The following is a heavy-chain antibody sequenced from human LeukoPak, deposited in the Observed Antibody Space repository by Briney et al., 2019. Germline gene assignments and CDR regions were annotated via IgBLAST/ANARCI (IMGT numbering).Heavy chain of an antibody. J-gene: IGHJ4*02. CDR3: AKDYRGYGDYFDY. Sequence: PGRSLRLPCAASGSTFSSYGMHWVRQAPGKGLEWVAVIWYDGSNKYYADSVKGRFTISRDNSKNTLYLQMNSLRAEDTAVYYCAKDYRGYGDYFDYWGQGTLVTVSS. CDR1: GSTFSSYG. V-gene: IGHV3-33*06. CDR2: IWYDGSNK. D-gene: IGHD5-12*01.